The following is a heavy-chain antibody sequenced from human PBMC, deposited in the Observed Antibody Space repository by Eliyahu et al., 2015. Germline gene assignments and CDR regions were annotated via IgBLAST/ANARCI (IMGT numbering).Heavy chain of an antibody. CDR1: GYXXPSYY. V-gene: IGHV1-46*01. CDR2: INPSGGXT. CDR3: ARVAGLRRSLDAFDI. J-gene: IGHJ3*02. D-gene: IGHD5/OR15-5a*01. Sequence: QVQLVQSGXEVXKPGASVXVSCKASGYXXPSYYMHWVRQAPGQGLEWMGIINPSGGXTSYAQKFQGRVTMTRDTSTSTVYMELSSLRSEDTAVYYCARVAGLRRSLDAFDIWGQGTMVTVSS.